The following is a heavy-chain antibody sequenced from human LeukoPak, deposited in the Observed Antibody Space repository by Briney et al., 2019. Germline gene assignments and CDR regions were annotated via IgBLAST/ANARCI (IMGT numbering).Heavy chain of an antibody. CDR3: ARVGYNYGYDY. Sequence: GGSLRLSCSASGFIFSSYWMHWVRHAPGKGLVWVSRINPDGSSTTYAGSVKGRFTISRDNAKNTLSLQMNSLRAEDTAVYYCARVGYNYGYDYWGQGTLVTVS. CDR1: GFIFSSYW. J-gene: IGHJ4*02. CDR2: INPDGSST. D-gene: IGHD5-18*01. V-gene: IGHV3-74*01.